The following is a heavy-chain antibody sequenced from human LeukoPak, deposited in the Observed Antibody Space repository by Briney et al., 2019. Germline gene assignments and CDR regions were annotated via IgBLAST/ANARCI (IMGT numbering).Heavy chain of an antibody. J-gene: IGHJ6*04. CDR1: GFTFSSYA. CDR2: ISGSGAST. Sequence: GGSLRLSCAASGFTFSSYALSWVRQAPGKGLEWVPAISGSGASTFYADSVKGRFTISRDNSKNTLYLQMNSLRAEDTAVYYCAELGITMIGGVWGKGTTVTISS. CDR3: AELGITMIGGV. D-gene: IGHD3-10*02. V-gene: IGHV3-23*01.